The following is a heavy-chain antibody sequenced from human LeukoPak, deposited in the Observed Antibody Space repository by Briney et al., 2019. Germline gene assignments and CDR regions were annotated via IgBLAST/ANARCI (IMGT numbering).Heavy chain of an antibody. V-gene: IGHV3-23*01. CDR3: AKDGTILGYQLLSHYYMDV. CDR2: ISGSGGST. Sequence: GGSLRLSCAASGFTFSSYAMSWVRQAPGKGLEWVSAISGSGGSTYYADSVKGRFTISRDNSKNTLYLQMNSLRAEDTAVYYCAKDGTILGYQLLSHYYMDVWGKGTTVTVSS. D-gene: IGHD2-2*01. CDR1: GFTFSSYA. J-gene: IGHJ6*03.